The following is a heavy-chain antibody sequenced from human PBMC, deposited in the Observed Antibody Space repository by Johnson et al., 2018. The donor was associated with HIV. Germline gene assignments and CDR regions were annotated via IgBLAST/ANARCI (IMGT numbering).Heavy chain of an antibody. J-gene: IGHJ3*02. V-gene: IGHV3-15*01. Sequence: VQLVESGGGLVKPGGSLRLSCAASGFTFSNAWMSWVRQAPGKGLEWVGRIKSKTDGGTTEYAAPVKGRFTISRDDSKNTLYLQMNSLKTEDTAVYYCTTEAYSSSSAAFDIWGQGTMVTVSS. D-gene: IGHD6-6*01. CDR2: IKSKTDGGTT. CDR3: TTEAYSSSSAAFDI. CDR1: GFTFSNAW.